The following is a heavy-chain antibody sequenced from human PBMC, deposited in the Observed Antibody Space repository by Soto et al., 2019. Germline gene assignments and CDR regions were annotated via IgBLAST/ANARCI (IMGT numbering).Heavy chain of an antibody. CDR2: IYYSGST. CDR1: GGSISNGDYY. J-gene: IGHJ4*02. V-gene: IGHV4-31*11. CDR3: ARIKGGAAGNFDY. D-gene: IGHD6-13*01. Sequence: SETLSLTCAVSGGSISNGDYYWTWIRQHPVKGLEWVGYIYYSGSTYSNPSLKSRVTISVATSKNQFSLRLSSVTAADTAVYYCARIKGGAAGNFDYWGRGALVTVSS.